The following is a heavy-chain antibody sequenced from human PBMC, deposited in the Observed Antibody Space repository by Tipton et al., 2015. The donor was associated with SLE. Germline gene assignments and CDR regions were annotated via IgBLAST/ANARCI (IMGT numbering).Heavy chain of an antibody. V-gene: IGHV4-59*11. CDR3: AGGGTAYYYYYIDV. J-gene: IGHJ6*03. CDR2: IYYSGST. Sequence: LRLSCTVSGGSISSHYWSWIRQPPGKGLEWIGYIYYSGSTNYNPSLKSRVTISVDTSKNQFSLKLSSVTAADTAVYYCAGGGTAYYYYYIDVWGKGTTVTVSS. D-gene: IGHD3-16*01. CDR1: GGSISSHY.